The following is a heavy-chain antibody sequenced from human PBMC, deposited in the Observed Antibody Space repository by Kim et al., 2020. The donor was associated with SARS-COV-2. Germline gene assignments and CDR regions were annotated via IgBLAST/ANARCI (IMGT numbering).Heavy chain of an antibody. V-gene: IGHV1-69*04. CDR1: GGTFSSYA. J-gene: IGHJ5*02. CDR3: ASSHGSSGSWFDP. Sequence: SVKVSCKASGGTFSSYAISWVRQAPGQGLEWMGRIIPILGIANYAQKFQGRVTITADKSTSTAYMELSSLRSEDTAVYYCASSHGSSGSWFDPWGQGTLVTVSS. D-gene: IGHD3-10*01. CDR2: IIPILGIA.